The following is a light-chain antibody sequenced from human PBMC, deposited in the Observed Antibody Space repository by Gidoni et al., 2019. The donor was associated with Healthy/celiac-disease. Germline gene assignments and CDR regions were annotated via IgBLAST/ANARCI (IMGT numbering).Light chain of an antibody. Sequence: QSAPTQPPSASGSPGQSVTISCTGTSSDVGCYNSVSWYQQHPGKAPKLMIYEVSKRPAGVPDRFSGSKSGNTASLTVSVLQAEDEADYYCSSYAGSNNYVFGTGTKVTVL. V-gene: IGLV2-8*01. CDR2: EVS. CDR3: SSYAGSNNYV. J-gene: IGLJ1*01. CDR1: SSDVGCYNS.